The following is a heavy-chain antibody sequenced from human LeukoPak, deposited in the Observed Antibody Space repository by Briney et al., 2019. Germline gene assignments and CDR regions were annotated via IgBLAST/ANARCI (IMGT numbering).Heavy chain of an antibody. CDR3: SWDVYGAHYF. V-gene: IGHV3-15*04. D-gene: IGHD5/OR15-5a*01. Sequence: PGGSLRLSCVASGFTFSSAWMSWVRQAPGKGLEWVGHIEAGGTTDYGAPMKGRFTISRDDSENTLYLQMNNLRVDDTALYFCSWDVYGAHYFWGQGTLVTVSS. CDR1: GFTFSSAW. CDR2: IEAGGTT. J-gene: IGHJ4*02.